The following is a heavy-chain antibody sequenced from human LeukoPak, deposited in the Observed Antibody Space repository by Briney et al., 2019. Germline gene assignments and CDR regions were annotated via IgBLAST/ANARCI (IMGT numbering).Heavy chain of an antibody. J-gene: IGHJ4*02. Sequence: GGSLRLSCAASGFTFRSYDMHWVRHATGKGLEGVSDNGTAGDTYYPGSVKGRFTISRENAKNSLYLQMNSLRAGDTAVYYCARAGSGWYDFDYWGQGTLVTVSS. CDR2: NGTAGDT. CDR1: GFTFRSYD. D-gene: IGHD6-19*01. V-gene: IGHV3-13*01. CDR3: ARAGSGWYDFDY.